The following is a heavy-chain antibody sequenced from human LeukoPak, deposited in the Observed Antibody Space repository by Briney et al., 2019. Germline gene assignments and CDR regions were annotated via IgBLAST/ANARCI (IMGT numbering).Heavy chain of an antibody. V-gene: IGHV1-2*02. CDR2: INPNSGGT. Sequence: GASVKVSCKASGSTFTGYYMHWVRQAPGQGLEWMGWINPNSGGTNYAQKFQGRVTMTRDTSISTAYMELSRLRSDDTAVYYCASLKNYYDSSGYLVTDAFDIWGQGTMVTVSS. CDR1: GSTFTGYY. CDR3: ASLKNYYDSSGYLVTDAFDI. D-gene: IGHD3-22*01. J-gene: IGHJ3*02.